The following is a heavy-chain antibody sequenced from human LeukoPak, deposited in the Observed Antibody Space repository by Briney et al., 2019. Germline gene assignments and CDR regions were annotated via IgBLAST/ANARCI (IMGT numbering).Heavy chain of an antibody. D-gene: IGHD3-22*01. J-gene: IGHJ4*02. Sequence: ASVKVSCKAFGYTVTGYYIHWVRQAPGQGLQWMGWIDPNSGDTKYVQKFQGRVTMTRDTSISTAYMDLSSLRSDDTAMYYCARAMNSWFLLDLDYWGQGTLVTVSS. V-gene: IGHV1-2*02. CDR2: IDPNSGDT. CDR3: ARAMNSWFLLDLDY. CDR1: GYTVTGYY.